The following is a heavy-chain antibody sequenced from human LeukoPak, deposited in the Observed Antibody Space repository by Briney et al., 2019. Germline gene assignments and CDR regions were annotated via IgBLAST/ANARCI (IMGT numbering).Heavy chain of an antibody. V-gene: IGHV3-30-3*01. D-gene: IGHD3-22*01. CDR3: ARDMDYDSSGYLPDGAFDI. CDR2: ISYDGSNK. J-gene: IGHJ3*02. Sequence: GGSPRLSCAASGFTFSSYAMHWVRQAPGKGLEWVAVISYDGSNKYYADSVKGRFTISRDNSKNTLYLQMNSLRAEDTAVYYCARDMDYDSSGYLPDGAFDIWGQGTMVTVSS. CDR1: GFTFSSYA.